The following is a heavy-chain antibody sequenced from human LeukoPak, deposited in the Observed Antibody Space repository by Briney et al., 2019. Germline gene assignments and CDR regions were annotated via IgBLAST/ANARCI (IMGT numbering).Heavy chain of an antibody. CDR1: GYTFTSYA. J-gene: IGHJ4*02. CDR3: ARDRRIVGATPRSFFDY. D-gene: IGHD1-26*01. V-gene: IGHV1-3*01. Sequence: ASVKVSCKASGYTFTSYAMHWVRQAPGQRLEWMGWINAGNGNTKYSQKFQGRVTIARDTSASTAYMELSSLRSEDTAVYYCARDRRIVGATPRSFFDYWGQGTLVTVSS. CDR2: INAGNGNT.